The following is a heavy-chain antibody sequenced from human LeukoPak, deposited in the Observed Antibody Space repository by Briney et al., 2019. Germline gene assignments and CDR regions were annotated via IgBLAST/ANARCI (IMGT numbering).Heavy chain of an antibody. D-gene: IGHD6-19*01. CDR2: IYSGGST. CDR1: GFTVSSNY. V-gene: IGHV3-66*01. J-gene: IGHJ4*02. Sequence: GGSLRLPCAASGFTVSSNYMSWVRQAPGKGLEWVSVIYSGGSTFYADSVKGRFTISRDNSKNTLDLQMNSLRAEDTAVYYCARVIAVAGEYFDYWGQGTLVTVSS. CDR3: ARVIAVAGEYFDY.